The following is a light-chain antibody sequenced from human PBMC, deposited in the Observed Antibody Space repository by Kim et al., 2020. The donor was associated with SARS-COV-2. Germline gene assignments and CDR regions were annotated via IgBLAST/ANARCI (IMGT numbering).Light chain of an antibody. CDR3: SSYAGSNNLV. CDR1: NSYVGGYYY. CDR2: EVT. Sequence: GQSVTISCTGTNSYVGGYYYVSWYQQHPGKAPKLIIYEVTKRPSGVPDRFSASKSGNTASLTVSGLQAEDEADYYCSSYAGSNNLVFGGGTKLTVL. V-gene: IGLV2-8*01. J-gene: IGLJ3*02.